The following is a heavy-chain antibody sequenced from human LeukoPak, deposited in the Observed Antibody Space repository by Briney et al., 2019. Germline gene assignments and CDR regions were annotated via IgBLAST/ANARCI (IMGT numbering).Heavy chain of an antibody. Sequence: SETLSLTCAVYGGSFSGHYWTWIRQPPGEGLEWIGEINHSGSTTYNPSLNNRVTISIDTSKNQFSLKLRSVTAADTAVYYCARPRYVSGSLDSWGQGTLVTVSS. D-gene: IGHD3-10*01. CDR3: ARPRYVSGSLDS. J-gene: IGHJ4*02. CDR2: INHSGST. CDR1: GGSFSGHY. V-gene: IGHV4-34*01.